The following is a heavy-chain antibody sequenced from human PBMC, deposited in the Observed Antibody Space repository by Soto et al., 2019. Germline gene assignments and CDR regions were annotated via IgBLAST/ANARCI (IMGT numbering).Heavy chain of an antibody. CDR2: SSNRDRST. J-gene: IGHJ6*02. Sequence: QVQLVESGGGLVKPGGSLRLSCAASGFIFSDYYMTWTRQAPGKGLEWLSCSSNRDRSTYYADSVKDRFVVSKDNAKNLVYLQMNSLRAEDTAVYFCARAWKIEKFGVISMSKGLDVWGQGTTVTVSS. CDR1: GFIFSDYY. V-gene: IGHV3-11*01. D-gene: IGHD3-3*01. CDR3: ARAWKIEKFGVISMSKGLDV.